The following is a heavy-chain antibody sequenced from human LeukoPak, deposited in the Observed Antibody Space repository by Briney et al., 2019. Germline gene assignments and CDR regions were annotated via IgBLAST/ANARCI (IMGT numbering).Heavy chain of an antibody. CDR3: ARNYCSSTSCYPWFDP. J-gene: IGHJ5*02. Sequence: ASVKVSCKASGYTFTSYGISWVRQAPGQGLEWMGWISAYNGNTNYAQKLQGRVTMTIDTSTSTAYMELRSLRSGDTAVYYCARNYCSSTSCYPWFDPWGQGTLVTVSS. CDR1: GYTFTSYG. CDR2: ISAYNGNT. D-gene: IGHD2-2*01. V-gene: IGHV1-18*04.